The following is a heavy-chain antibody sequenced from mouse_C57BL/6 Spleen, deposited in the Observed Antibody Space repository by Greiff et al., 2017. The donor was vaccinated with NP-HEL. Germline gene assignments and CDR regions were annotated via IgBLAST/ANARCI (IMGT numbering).Heavy chain of an antibody. D-gene: IGHD2-4*01. V-gene: IGHV1-82*01. CDR2: IYPGDGDT. J-gene: IGHJ1*03. CDR1: GYAFSSSW. CDR3: GYDYYFDV. Sequence: VKLMESGPELVKPGASVKISCKASGYAFSSSWMNWVKQRPGKGLEWIGRIYPGDGDTNYNGKFKGKATLTADKSSSTAYMQLSSLTSEDSAVYFCGYDYYFDVWGTGTTVTVSS.